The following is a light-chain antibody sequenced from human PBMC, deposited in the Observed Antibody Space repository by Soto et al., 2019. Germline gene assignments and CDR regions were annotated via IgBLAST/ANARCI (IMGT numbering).Light chain of an antibody. Sequence: DIQMTQSPSPLSASVGDRVTITCRASQAIRNDLGWYQQKPGKAPKRLIYAASSLDSEVPLRFSGSGSGTEFTLTISSLQPDDFATYYCQQYNSYWTFGQGTKVDIK. CDR1: QAIRND. V-gene: IGKV1-17*01. J-gene: IGKJ1*01. CDR2: AAS. CDR3: QQYNSYWT.